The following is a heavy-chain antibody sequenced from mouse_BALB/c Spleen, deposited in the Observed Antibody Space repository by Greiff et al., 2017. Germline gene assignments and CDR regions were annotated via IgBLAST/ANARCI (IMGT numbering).Heavy chain of an antibody. CDR1: GYSFTGYN. Sequence: VQLQQSGPELAKPGASVKISCKASGYSFTGYNMNWVKQSNGKSLEWIGNIDPYYGGTSYNQKFKGKATLTVDKSSSTAYMQCKSLTSEDSAVYDSARSGNTGKSYAMDYWGQGTSVTVSS. J-gene: IGHJ4*01. V-gene: IGHV1-39*01. CDR3: ARSGNTGKSYAMDY. D-gene: IGHD4-1*01. CDR2: IDPYYGGT.